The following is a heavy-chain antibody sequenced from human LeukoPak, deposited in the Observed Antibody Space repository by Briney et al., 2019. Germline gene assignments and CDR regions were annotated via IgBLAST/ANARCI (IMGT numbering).Heavy chain of an antibody. CDR2: ISNDERNT. CDR1: GFKFSTYG. V-gene: IGHV3-30*18. Sequence: PGGSLRLSCAASGFKFSTYGMNWVRHAPGKGLEWVSIISNDERNTHYVDSVEGRFTISRDNSKNMLYLQMNSLRVEDTAIYYCAKNLYDDSGYYPNDALDVWGRGTMVIVSS. D-gene: IGHD3-22*01. CDR3: AKNLYDDSGYYPNDALDV. J-gene: IGHJ3*01.